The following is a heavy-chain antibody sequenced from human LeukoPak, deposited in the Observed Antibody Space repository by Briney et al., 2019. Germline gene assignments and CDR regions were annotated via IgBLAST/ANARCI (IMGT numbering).Heavy chain of an antibody. CDR1: GFTFSDYY. CDR3: ARSIAAAGRDYFDY. CDR2: ISSSSSYT. V-gene: IGHV3-11*06. J-gene: IGHJ4*02. Sequence: GGSLRLSCAASGFTFSDYYMSWIRQAPGKGLEWVSYISSSSSYTNYADSVKGRFTISRDNAKNSLHLQMNSLRAEDTAVYYCARSIAAAGRDYFDYWGQGTLVTVSS. D-gene: IGHD6-13*01.